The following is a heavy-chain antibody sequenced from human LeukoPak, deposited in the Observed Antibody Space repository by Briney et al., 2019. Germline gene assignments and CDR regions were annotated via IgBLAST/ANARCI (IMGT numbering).Heavy chain of an antibody. J-gene: IGHJ4*02. D-gene: IGHD2-2*01. CDR2: INPNSGGT. CDR3: VREYSSTSCRSCTGY. Sequence: ASVKVSCKASGYTFTGYYMHWVRQAPGQGLEWMGWINPNSGGTNYAQKFQGRVTMTRDTSISTAYMELSRLRSDDTAVYYCVREYSSTSCRSCTGYWGQGTLVTVSS. CDR1: GYTFTGYY. V-gene: IGHV1-2*02.